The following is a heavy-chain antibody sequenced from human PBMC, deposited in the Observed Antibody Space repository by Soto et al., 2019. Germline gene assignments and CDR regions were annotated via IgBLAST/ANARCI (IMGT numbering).Heavy chain of an antibody. CDR3: ARGGGYDAPDY. V-gene: IGHV1-69*02. J-gene: IGHJ4*02. Sequence: QVQLVQSGAEVQKPGSSVKVSCTASGGTFSSYTISWVRQAPGQGLEWMGRIIPILGIANYAQKFQGRVTITADKSTSTAYMEQSSLRSEDTAVYYCARGGGYDAPDYLGQGTLVTVSS. D-gene: IGHD5-12*01. CDR2: IIPILGIA. CDR1: GGTFSSYT.